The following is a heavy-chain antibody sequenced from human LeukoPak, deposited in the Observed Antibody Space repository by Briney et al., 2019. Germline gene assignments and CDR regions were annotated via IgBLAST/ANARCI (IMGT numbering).Heavy chain of an antibody. CDR2: FDPEDGET. CDR1: GYTLTELS. D-gene: IGHD6-13*01. J-gene: IGHJ4*02. CDR3: ATGGSSSWYFDY. V-gene: IGHV1-24*01. Sequence: ASVKVSCKVSGYTLTELSMHWVRQAPGKGLEWMGGFDPEDGETIYAQKFRGRVTMTEDTSTDTAYMELSSLRSGDTAVYYCATGGSSSWYFDYWGQGTLVTVSS.